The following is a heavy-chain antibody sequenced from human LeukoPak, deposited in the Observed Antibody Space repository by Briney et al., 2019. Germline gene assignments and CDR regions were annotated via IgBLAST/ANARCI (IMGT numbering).Heavy chain of an antibody. D-gene: IGHD3-3*01. CDR2: IYGGGST. V-gene: IGHV3-66*04. CDR3: ASHYDFWSGFGY. CDR1: GFTVSSNY. J-gene: IGHJ4*02. Sequence: QSGGSLRLSCAASGFTVSSNYMSWVRQAPGKGLEWVSVIYGGGSTYYADSVKGRFTISRDNAKNSLYLQMNSLRAEDTAVYYCASHYDFWSGFGYWGQGTLVTVSS.